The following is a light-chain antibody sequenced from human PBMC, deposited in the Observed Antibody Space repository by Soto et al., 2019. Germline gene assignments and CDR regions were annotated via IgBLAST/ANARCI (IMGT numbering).Light chain of an antibody. V-gene: IGLV2-14*01. J-gene: IGLJ1*01. Sequence: QSALTQPASVSGSPGQSITISCTGTSSDVGGYNYVSWYQQHPGKAPKLMIYGVSNRPSGVSNRFSGSKSGNTASLTISGLHADDEADYYCSSHTISSALQVFGTGTKLTVL. CDR1: SSDVGGYNY. CDR3: SSHTISSALQV. CDR2: GVS.